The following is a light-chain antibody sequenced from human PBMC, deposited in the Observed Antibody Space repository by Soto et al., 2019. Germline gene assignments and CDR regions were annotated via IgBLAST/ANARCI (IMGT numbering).Light chain of an antibody. CDR2: DVS. V-gene: IGLV2-14*01. J-gene: IGLJ3*02. Sequence: QSALTQPASVSGSPGQSITISCTGTSSDVGGYNYVSWYQQHPGKAPKLMIYDVSNRPSGVSNRFSGSKSGNTASLTISGLQAEAEPDYYCSSYTSSNWVFGGGTMLTVL. CDR3: SSYTSSNWV. CDR1: SSDVGGYNY.